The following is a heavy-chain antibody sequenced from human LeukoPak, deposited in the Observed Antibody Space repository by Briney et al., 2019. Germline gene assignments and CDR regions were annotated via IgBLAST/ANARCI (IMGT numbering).Heavy chain of an antibody. Sequence: SETLSLTCTVSGGSITIYYWSWIRQPAGKGLEWIGRIYTSGSTNYNPSLKSRVTMSVDTSKNQFSLKLSSVTVADTAVYYCARNRYYYGSGNYGVPNWFDPWGQGTLVTVSS. J-gene: IGHJ5*02. D-gene: IGHD3-10*01. CDR3: ARNRYYYGSGNYGVPNWFDP. CDR1: GGSITIYY. V-gene: IGHV4-4*07. CDR2: IYTSGST.